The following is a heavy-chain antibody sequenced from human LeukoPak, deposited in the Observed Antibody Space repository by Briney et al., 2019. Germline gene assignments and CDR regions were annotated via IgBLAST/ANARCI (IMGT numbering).Heavy chain of an antibody. CDR2: IKQDGSEK. CDR3: ATDGGPFDH. D-gene: IGHD3-3*01. Sequence: PGGSLRLSCAASGFSLSNYWMNWVRQAPGKGLEWVANIKQDGSEKNYVDSVKGRFTISRDNAKNSQYLQMNSLRVEDTAIYYCATDGGPFDHWGQGTLVTVSS. V-gene: IGHV3-7*01. CDR1: GFSLSNYW. J-gene: IGHJ4*02.